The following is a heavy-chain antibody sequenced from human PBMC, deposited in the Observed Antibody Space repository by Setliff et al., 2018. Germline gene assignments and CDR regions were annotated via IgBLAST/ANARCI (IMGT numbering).Heavy chain of an antibody. V-gene: IGHV4-4*07. Sequence: SETLSLTCTVSGGPISNYYWSWIRQPAGKGLEWIGRIYTSGSTNYNPSLKSRVTMSVDTSKNQFSLKLSSVTAADTAVYYCARKGISALSGAFDMWGQGTMVTVS. CDR3: ARKGISALSGAFDM. J-gene: IGHJ3*02. CDR1: GGPISNYY. D-gene: IGHD1-26*01. CDR2: IYTSGST.